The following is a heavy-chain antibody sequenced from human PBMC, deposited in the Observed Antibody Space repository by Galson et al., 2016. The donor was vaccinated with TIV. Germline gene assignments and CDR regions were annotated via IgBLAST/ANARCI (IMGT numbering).Heavy chain of an antibody. CDR2: IDPTYGGT. D-gene: IGHD1-26*01. J-gene: IGHJ4*02. Sequence: SVKVSCKASGNIFTRDYVHWVRQAPGQGLEWMGVIDPTYGGTTFAQKFQALVTMTKDTSTSTVYMEVSGLKSDDTAVYYCTRDLGRIRDYWGQGTLVTVSS. CDR3: TRDLGRIRDY. V-gene: IGHV1-46*01. CDR1: GNIFTRDY.